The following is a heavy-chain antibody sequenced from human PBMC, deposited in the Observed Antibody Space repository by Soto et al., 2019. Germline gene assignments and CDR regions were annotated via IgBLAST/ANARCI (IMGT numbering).Heavy chain of an antibody. CDR3: AREVVVVPGDHSGFYNGMDV. Sequence: GASVKVSCKASGYPFTSYYMHWLRQAPGQGLEWMGVLNPTGGSTTYAQNFQGRVTMTRDTSTSTVYVEVSSLRSGDTAVYYCAREVVVVPGDHSGFYNGMDVWGQGTTVTVSS. CDR2: LNPTGGST. V-gene: IGHV1-46*01. CDR1: GYPFTSYY. J-gene: IGHJ6*02. D-gene: IGHD2-2*01.